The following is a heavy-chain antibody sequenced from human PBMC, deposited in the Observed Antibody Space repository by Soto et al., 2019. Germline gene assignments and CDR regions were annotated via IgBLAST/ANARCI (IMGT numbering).Heavy chain of an antibody. J-gene: IGHJ4*02. CDR1: GFTLSSYS. D-gene: IGHD5-12*01. V-gene: IGHV3-48*01. CDR3: ARERYGGYPSLDY. Sequence: EVQLVESGGGLVQPGGSLRLSCAASGFTLSSYSLNWVRQAPGEGLEWVSYISGSGTATYFADSVKGRFTISRDNAQNSLCRQMNSLRAEDTAVCYCARERYGGYPSLDYWGQGSLVTVTS. CDR2: ISGSGTAT.